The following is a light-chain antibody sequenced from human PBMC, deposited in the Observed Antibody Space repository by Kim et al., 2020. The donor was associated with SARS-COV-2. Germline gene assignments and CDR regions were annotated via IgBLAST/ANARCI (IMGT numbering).Light chain of an antibody. CDR1: QSISSW. CDR2: DAS. CDR3: QQYNSYT. V-gene: IGKV1-5*01. J-gene: IGKJ2*01. Sequence: DIQMTQSPSTLSASVGDRVTITCRASQSISSWLAWYQQKPGKAPKLLIYDASSLESGVPSRFSGSGSGTEFTLTISSLQPDDFATYYCQQYNSYTFGQGTKLDI.